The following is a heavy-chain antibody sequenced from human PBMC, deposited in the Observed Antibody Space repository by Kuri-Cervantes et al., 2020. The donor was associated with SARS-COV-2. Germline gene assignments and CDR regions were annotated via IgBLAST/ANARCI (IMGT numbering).Heavy chain of an antibody. D-gene: IGHD3-22*01. J-gene: IGHJ4*02. CDR3: AKLGIVRIVVVISEYYFDY. Sequence: GESLKISCAASGFTFSSYAMSWVRQAPGKGLEWVSAISGSGGSTYYADSVKGRFTISRDNSKNTLYLQMNSLRAEDTAVYYCAKLGIVRIVVVISEYYFDYWGQGTLVTDSS. CDR2: ISGSGGST. V-gene: IGHV3-23*01. CDR1: GFTFSSYA.